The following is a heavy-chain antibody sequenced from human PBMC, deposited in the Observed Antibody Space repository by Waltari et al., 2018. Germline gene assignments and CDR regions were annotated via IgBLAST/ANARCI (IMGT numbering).Heavy chain of an antibody. J-gene: IGHJ3*02. CDR3: AREGGIKLLLDI. CDR1: GFTVISNY. V-gene: IGHV3-53*01. Sequence: EVQLVESGGVLIRPGGSLRLSCAASGFTVISNYLIWVRQAPGKGLCWVSVSYGGGSTYYADSWKGRVTISRDNSKNTLYLQWNSLRAEDTAVYYCAREGGIKLLLDIWGQGTMVTVSS. CDR2: SYGGGST. D-gene: IGHD2-15*01.